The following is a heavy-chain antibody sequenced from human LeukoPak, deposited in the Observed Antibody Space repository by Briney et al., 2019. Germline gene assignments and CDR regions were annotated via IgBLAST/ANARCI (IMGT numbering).Heavy chain of an antibody. Sequence: XESLKISCKGSGYSFTSYWIGWARQMPGKGLEWMGIIYPGDSDTRYSPSFQGQVTISADKSISTAYLQWSSLKASDTAMYYCASSGLYYYYGMDVWGQGTTVTVSS. CDR1: GYSFTSYW. CDR3: ASSGLYYYYGMDV. J-gene: IGHJ6*02. D-gene: IGHD3-10*01. V-gene: IGHV5-51*01. CDR2: IYPGDSDT.